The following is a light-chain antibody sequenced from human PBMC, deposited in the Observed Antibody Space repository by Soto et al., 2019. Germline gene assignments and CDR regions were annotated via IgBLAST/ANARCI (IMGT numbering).Light chain of an antibody. Sequence: QTVVTQPPSASGTPGQRGTISCSGSTSDIGNNAVNWYQQLPGTAPQLLIYSNNQRPSGVPDRFSGSKSGTSASLAISGLQSEDEADYYCAAWDDSLNALFGGGTKLT. CDR1: TSDIGNNA. V-gene: IGLV1-44*01. J-gene: IGLJ2*01. CDR3: AAWDDSLNAL. CDR2: SNN.